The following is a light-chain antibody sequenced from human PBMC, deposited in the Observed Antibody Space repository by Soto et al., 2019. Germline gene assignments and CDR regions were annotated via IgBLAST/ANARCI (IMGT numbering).Light chain of an antibody. Sequence: DIQMTQSPSSLSASVGDRVTITCQASQHISHYLNWYQQRPGKAPKLLIYDASNLETGVPSRFSGSGSGTHFTFTISSLQPEDIATYYCQKCDDVPLTFGGGTKVVIK. CDR2: DAS. V-gene: IGKV1-33*01. CDR1: QHISHY. CDR3: QKCDDVPLT. J-gene: IGKJ4*01.